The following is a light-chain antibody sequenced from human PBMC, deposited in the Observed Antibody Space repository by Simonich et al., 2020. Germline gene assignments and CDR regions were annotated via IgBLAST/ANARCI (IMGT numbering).Light chain of an antibody. CDR3: SSYTSSSTLV. Sequence: QSALTQPASVSGSPGQSITISCTGTSSDVGGYNYVSWYQQHPGQAPKLMIYDVNKRPSGVSNRFSGSKSGNTASLTSSGLQAEDEADYYCSSYTSSSTLVFGGGTKLTVL. CDR2: DVN. J-gene: IGLJ3*02. CDR1: SSDVGGYNY. V-gene: IGLV2-14*01.